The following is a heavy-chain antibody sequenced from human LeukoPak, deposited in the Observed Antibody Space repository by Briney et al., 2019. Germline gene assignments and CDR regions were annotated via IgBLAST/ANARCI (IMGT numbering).Heavy chain of an antibody. J-gene: IGHJ4*02. CDR1: GFTFSSYW. CDR3: ARAAGYSSSQFDY. D-gene: IGHD6-13*01. Sequence: GGSLRLSCSASGFTFSSYWMSWVRQAPGKGLEWVANIKQDGSEKYYVDSVKGRFTISRDNAKNSLYLQMNSLRAEDTAVYYCARAAGYSSSQFDYWGQGTLVTVSS. CDR2: IKQDGSEK. V-gene: IGHV3-7*01.